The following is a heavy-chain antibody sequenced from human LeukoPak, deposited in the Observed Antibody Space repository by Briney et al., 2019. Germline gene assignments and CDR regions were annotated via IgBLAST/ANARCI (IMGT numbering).Heavy chain of an antibody. D-gene: IGHD4-17*01. Sequence: SETLSLTCTVSGGSISSSSFYWGWIRQPPGKGLEWIGSIYYSGSTSYSPSLKSRVTMSVDTSTNQFSLKLSSVTAADTAVYYCARSPSTVTTVVYWGQGTLVTVSS. V-gene: IGHV4-39*07. CDR1: GGSISSSSFY. CDR2: IYYSGST. J-gene: IGHJ4*02. CDR3: ARSPSTVTTVVY.